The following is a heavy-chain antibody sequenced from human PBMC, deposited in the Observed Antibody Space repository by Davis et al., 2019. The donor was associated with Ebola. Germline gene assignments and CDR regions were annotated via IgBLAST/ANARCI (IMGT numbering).Heavy chain of an antibody. V-gene: IGHV3-11*01. CDR3: ASLPGP. CDR1: GITLKNFY. J-gene: IGHJ5*02. Sequence: GESLKISCAASGITLKNFYMNWIRQAPGKGLEWLSYIGSNGSTIYYADSVKCRFTVSRDNAKNLLYLQMNSLRTEDSAVYDGASLPGPWGLGTLVTVSS. CDR2: IGSNGSTI.